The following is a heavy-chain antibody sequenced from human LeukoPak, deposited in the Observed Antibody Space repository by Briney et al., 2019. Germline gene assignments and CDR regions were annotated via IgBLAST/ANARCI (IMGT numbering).Heavy chain of an antibody. CDR3: AREKNGNEPFDY. D-gene: IGHD4-23*01. J-gene: IGHJ4*02. Sequence: SETLSLTCTVSGASISSYYWSWIRQPPGKGLEWIGYLYNTRNTYYNPSLKSRVTISVDTSKNQFSLKVSSVTAADTAVYYCAREKNGNEPFDYWGQGTLVTVSS. CDR2: LYNTRNT. V-gene: IGHV4-59*01. CDR1: GASISSYY.